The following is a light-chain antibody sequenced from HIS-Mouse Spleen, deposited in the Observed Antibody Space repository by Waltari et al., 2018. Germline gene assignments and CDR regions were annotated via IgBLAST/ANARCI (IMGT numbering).Light chain of an antibody. CDR1: NIGSKS. V-gene: IGLV3-21*03. CDR3: KVWDNSSDHVV. CDR2: DDS. Sequence: SYVLTQPPSVSVAPGKTARITCGGNNIGSKSVHWYQQKPGQSPVRVVYDDSDRPSGIHERFSGSNSGKTAALTIGRVEAGEAADYYCKVWDNSSDHVVFGGGTKLTVL. J-gene: IGLJ2*01.